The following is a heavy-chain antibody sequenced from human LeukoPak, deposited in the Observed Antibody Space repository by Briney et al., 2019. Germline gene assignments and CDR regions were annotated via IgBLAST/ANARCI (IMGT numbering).Heavy chain of an antibody. Sequence: GTSVNVSCKASGFTFTSSAMQWVRQARGQRLEWIGWIVVGSGNTNYAQKFQERVTITRDMSTSTAYMELSSLRSEDTAVYYCAAWVKAHDSSAYIPSPWGQGTLVTVSS. CDR2: IVVGSGNT. V-gene: IGHV1-58*02. CDR1: GFTFTSSA. CDR3: AAWVKAHDSSAYIPSP. D-gene: IGHD3-22*01. J-gene: IGHJ5*02.